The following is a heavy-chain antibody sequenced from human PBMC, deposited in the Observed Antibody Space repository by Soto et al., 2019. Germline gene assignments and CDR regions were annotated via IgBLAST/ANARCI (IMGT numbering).Heavy chain of an antibody. D-gene: IGHD3-3*01. V-gene: IGHV1-2*02. Sequence: QVQVVQSGTEVKKPGASVKVSCKASGYTFTDYYMHWVRQAPGQGLEWMGWINPKSGTTNYAQKFQGRVTLTRDTYISTAYMELSRLTSDDTAVYYCARGGITIFGVVDYWGQGTLVTVSS. CDR3: ARGGITIFGVVDY. J-gene: IGHJ4*02. CDR2: INPKSGTT. CDR1: GYTFTDYY.